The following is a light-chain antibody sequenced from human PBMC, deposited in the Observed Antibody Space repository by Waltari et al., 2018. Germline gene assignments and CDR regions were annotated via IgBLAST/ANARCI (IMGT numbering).Light chain of an antibody. V-gene: IGKV2-28*01. CDR2: LGS. CDR1: QSLVHTNGYNY. Sequence: DIVMTQSPLSLPVTPGEPASISCRSSQSLVHTNGYNYLDWYLQKPGQSPQLLIYLGSNRASGVPDRFSGSGSGTDFTLKISSVEAEDVAVYYCHQYYIPPLTFGQGTRLEIK. CDR3: HQYYIPPLT. J-gene: IGKJ5*01.